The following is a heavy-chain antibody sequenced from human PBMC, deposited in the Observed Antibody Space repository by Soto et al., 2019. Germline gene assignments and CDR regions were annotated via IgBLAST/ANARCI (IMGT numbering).Heavy chain of an antibody. D-gene: IGHD1-20*01. CDR3: ARGGRITGSPTTFDY. CDR2: IYYSGST. Sequence: SETLSLTCTVSGGSISSYYWSWIRQPPGKGLEWIGYIYYSGSTNYNPSLKSRVTISVDTSKNQFSLKLSSVTAADTAVYYCARGGRITGSPTTFDYWRQGTLVTVSS. V-gene: IGHV4-59*01. CDR1: GGSISSYY. J-gene: IGHJ4*02.